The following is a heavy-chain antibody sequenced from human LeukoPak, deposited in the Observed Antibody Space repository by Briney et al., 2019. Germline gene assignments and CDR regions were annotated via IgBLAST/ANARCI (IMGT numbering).Heavy chain of an antibody. J-gene: IGHJ5*02. V-gene: IGHV1-46*01. CDR1: GYTFPSYF. D-gene: IGHD3-22*01. CDR3: ARDRYYYDTSGSRIVAP. Sequence: ASVKVSCKASGYTFPSYFMHWVRQAPGQGLEWMGIINPTGGSTTYAQKFQGRVTMTRDTSTSTVYMELSSLRSDDTAVYYCARDRYYYDTSGSRIVAPWGQGTLVTVSS. CDR2: INPTGGST.